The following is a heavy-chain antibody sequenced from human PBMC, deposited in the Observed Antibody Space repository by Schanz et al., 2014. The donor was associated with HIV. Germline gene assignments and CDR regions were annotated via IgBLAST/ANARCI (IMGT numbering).Heavy chain of an antibody. J-gene: IGHJ4*02. CDR1: GGTFINYA. V-gene: IGHV1-69*01. CDR2: IIPLFGTS. D-gene: IGHD6-13*01. CDR3: ARDSPVAAGTLDY. Sequence: QVQLVQSEAEVKKPGSSVKVFCRASGGTFINYAFSWVRQAPGQGLEWMGGIIPLFGTSNYEQKFQGRATITADESTSTAYMELSSLRSEDTAVYYCARDSPVAAGTLDYWGQGTLVTVSS.